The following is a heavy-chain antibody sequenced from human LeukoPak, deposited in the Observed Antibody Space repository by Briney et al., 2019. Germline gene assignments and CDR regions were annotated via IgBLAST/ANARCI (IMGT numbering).Heavy chain of an antibody. D-gene: IGHD1-26*01. CDR1: GFTFSTYA. Sequence: GGSLRLSCAASGFTFSTYAMNWVRQAPGRGLEWVSTISGSSEGTYYADSVKGRFTISRDSSKDTVYLQMDSLRAEDTAVYYCAKGSDYNLYFDHWGQGALVTVSS. J-gene: IGHJ5*02. CDR2: ISGSSEGT. V-gene: IGHV3-23*01. CDR3: AKGSDYNLYFDH.